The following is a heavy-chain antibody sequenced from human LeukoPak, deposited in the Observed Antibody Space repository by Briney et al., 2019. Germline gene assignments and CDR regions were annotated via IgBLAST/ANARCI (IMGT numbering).Heavy chain of an antibody. D-gene: IGHD6-6*01. CDR2: IYYSGST. Sequence: PSETLSLTCTVSGYSISSGYYWGWIRQPPGKGLEWIGSIYYSGSTYYNPSLKSRVTISVDTSKNQFSLKLSSVTAADTAVYYCARLAEQLVLAEDWGQGTLVTVSS. CDR1: GYSISSGYY. CDR3: ARLAEQLVLAED. V-gene: IGHV4-38-2*02. J-gene: IGHJ4*02.